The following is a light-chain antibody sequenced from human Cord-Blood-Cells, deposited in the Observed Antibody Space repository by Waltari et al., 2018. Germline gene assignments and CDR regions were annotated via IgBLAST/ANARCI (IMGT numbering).Light chain of an antibody. Sequence: QSALTQPASVSGSPGQSITISCTGTSSDVGGYNYVSWYQPHPGKAPKPRIYEVSNRPSGVANRFSGSKAGNTASLTISGLQAEDEADYYCSSYTSSSTLVFGTGTKVTVL. CDR2: EVS. CDR1: SSDVGGYNY. J-gene: IGLJ1*01. V-gene: IGLV2-14*01. CDR3: SSYTSSSTLV.